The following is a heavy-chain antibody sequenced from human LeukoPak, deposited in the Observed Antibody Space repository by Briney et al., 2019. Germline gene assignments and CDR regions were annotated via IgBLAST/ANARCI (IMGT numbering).Heavy chain of an antibody. D-gene: IGHD3-10*01. CDR3: ARGPRVRGSRGCFDP. CDR2: INHSGST. CDR1: GGSFSVYY. J-gene: IGHJ5*02. V-gene: IGHV4-34*01. Sequence: PSETLSLTCAVYGGSFSVYYWSWIRQPPGKGLEWIGEINHSGSTNYNPSLKSRVTISVDTSKNQFSLKLSSVTAADTAVYYCARGPRVRGSRGCFDPWGQGTLVTVSS.